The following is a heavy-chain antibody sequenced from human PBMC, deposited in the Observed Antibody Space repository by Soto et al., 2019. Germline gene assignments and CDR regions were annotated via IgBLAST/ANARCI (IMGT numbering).Heavy chain of an antibody. CDR2: IYYSGST. V-gene: IGHV4-61*01. D-gene: IGHD5-18*01. Sequence: SETLSLTCTVSGGSISSGSYYWSWIRQPPGKGLEWIGYIYYSGSTNYNPSLKSRVTISVDTSKNQFSLKLSSVTAADTAVYYCARDFGYSYGHNYYYYYGMDVWGQGTTVTVSS. J-gene: IGHJ6*02. CDR1: GGSISSGSYY. CDR3: ARDFGYSYGHNYYYYYGMDV.